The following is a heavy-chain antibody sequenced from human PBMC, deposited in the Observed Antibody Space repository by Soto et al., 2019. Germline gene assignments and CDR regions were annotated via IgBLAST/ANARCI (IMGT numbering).Heavy chain of an antibody. V-gene: IGHV3-21*01. D-gene: IGHD6-19*01. CDR2: ISSGHGDI. J-gene: IGHJ4*02. Sequence: PGGSLRLSCAASGFTFSSYSLSWVRQAPGKGLEWVSSISSGHGDIYYADSVKGRFIGSRDNAKNLLFLQMNNLRVEDTAVYYCALLTSGWYGDFDFWGRGTLVTVSS. CDR3: ALLTSGWYGDFDF. CDR1: GFTFSSYS.